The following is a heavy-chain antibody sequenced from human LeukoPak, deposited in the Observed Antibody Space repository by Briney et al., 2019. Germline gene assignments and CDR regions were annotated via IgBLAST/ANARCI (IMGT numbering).Heavy chain of an antibody. Sequence: PGGSLRLSCAASGFTFSSYSMNWVRQAPGKGLEWVSFISSSRGYIYYADSAKGRFTISRDNAKNSLYLQMNSLRAEDTAVYYCARDSGYSYGSSDVWGQGTTVTVSS. J-gene: IGHJ6*02. V-gene: IGHV3-21*01. D-gene: IGHD5-18*01. CDR2: ISSSRGYI. CDR3: ARDSGYSYGSSDV. CDR1: GFTFSSYS.